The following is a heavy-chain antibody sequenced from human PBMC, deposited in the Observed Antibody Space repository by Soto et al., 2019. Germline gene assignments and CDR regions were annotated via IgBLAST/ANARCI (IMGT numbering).Heavy chain of an antibody. D-gene: IGHD2-15*01. Sequence: QVQLVQSGAEVKKPGASVKVSCKASGYNFTGYYMHWVRQAPGQGLAWMGCYNPNSGVTNYAQKFQGWVTMTRDTSRSTAYMELSRLRSDDTAVYYCARDLKGTHCSVGSCPYYFYYWGQGNLVTVSS. CDR1: GYNFTGYY. J-gene: IGHJ4*02. CDR3: ARDLKGTHCSVGSCPYYFYY. CDR2: YNPNSGVT. V-gene: IGHV1-2*04.